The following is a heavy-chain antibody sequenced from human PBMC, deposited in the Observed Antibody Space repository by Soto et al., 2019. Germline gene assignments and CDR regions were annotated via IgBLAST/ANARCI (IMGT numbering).Heavy chain of an antibody. D-gene: IGHD3-10*01. CDR1: GFTFSSYA. CDR2: ISGSGDST. Sequence: EVQLLESGGGLVQPGGSLRLSCAASGFTFSSYAMNWVRQAPGKGLQWVSVISGSGDSTYYAESVKGRFTISRNNSKNSLYLQMNSQTAEDMSVNYCARLIPGSDFDRWGRGTLVTVSS. V-gene: IGHV3-23*01. J-gene: IGHJ2*01. CDR3: ARLIPGSDFDR.